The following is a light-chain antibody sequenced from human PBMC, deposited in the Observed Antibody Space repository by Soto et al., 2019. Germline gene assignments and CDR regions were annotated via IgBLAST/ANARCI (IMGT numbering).Light chain of an antibody. CDR1: QALSNY. V-gene: IGKV1-9*01. CDR3: QQLNSYLS. CDR2: AAS. Sequence: DIQMTQSPSTLSASLGDRVTITCRASQALSNYLAWYQQKPGKAPDLLIYAASTLQSGVPSRLSGSGSGTEFTLTISSLQPEDFATYYCQQLNSYLSFGPGTKVDIK. J-gene: IGKJ3*01.